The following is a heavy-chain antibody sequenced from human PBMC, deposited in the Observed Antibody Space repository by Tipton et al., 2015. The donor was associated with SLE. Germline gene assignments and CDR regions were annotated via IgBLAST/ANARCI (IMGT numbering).Heavy chain of an antibody. CDR2: IYYSGNT. V-gene: IGHV4-59*11. Sequence: TLSLTCTVSGDSTSVHYWSRIRQSPGKGLEWIGYIYYSGNTNYNPSLKGRVRMSVDTSKNQISLKLNSVIAADTAVYYCARSAEYLQDWGQGTLVTVSS. CDR3: ARSAEYLQD. J-gene: IGHJ1*01. CDR1: GDSTSVHY.